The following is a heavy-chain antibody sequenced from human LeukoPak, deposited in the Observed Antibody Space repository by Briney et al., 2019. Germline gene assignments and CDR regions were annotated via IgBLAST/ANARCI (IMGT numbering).Heavy chain of an antibody. V-gene: IGHV1-18*01. J-gene: IGHJ3*02. CDR3: ATPSGGKGGPGAFDI. CDR1: GYTFTSYG. CDR2: ISAYNGNT. Sequence: GASVKVSCKASGYTFTSYGISWVRQAPGQGLEWMGWISAYNGNTNYAQKFQGRVTMTRDMSTSTVYMELSSLRSEDTAVYYCATPSGGKGGPGAFDIWGQGTMVTVSS. D-gene: IGHD4-23*01.